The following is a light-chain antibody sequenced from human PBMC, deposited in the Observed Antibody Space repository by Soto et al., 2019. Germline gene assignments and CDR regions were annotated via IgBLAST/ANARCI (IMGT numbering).Light chain of an antibody. J-gene: IGLJ1*01. V-gene: IGLV2-23*01. CDR1: SSDVGSYNL. Sequence: QSALTQPRSVSGSPGQSVTISCTGTSSDVGSYNLVSWYQQHPGKAPKLMIYEGSKRPSGVSNRFSGSKSGNTASLTISGLQAEDEADYYCCSYAGSSTPSYVFGTGTQLTVL. CDR2: EGS. CDR3: CSYAGSSTPSYV.